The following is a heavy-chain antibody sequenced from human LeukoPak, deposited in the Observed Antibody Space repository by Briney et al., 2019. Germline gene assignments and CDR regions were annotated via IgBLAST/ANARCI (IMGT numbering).Heavy chain of an antibody. CDR3: ARLGVRGVLRGYDY. CDR1: SGSISNYY. CDR2: IYYSGST. J-gene: IGHJ4*02. V-gene: IGHV4-39*01. Sequence: SETLSLTCTVSSGSISNYYWNWIRQPPGKGLEWIGSIYYSGSTYYNPSLKSRVTISVDTSKNQFSLKLSSVTAADTAVYYCARLGVRGVLRGYDYWGQGTLVTVSS. D-gene: IGHD3-10*01.